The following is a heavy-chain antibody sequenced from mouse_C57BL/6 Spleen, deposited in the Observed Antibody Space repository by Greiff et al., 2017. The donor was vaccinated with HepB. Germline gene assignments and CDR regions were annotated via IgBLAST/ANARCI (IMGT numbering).Heavy chain of an antibody. CDR3: TREGPYYYGSRRVGYFDV. V-gene: IGHV1-15*01. J-gene: IGHJ1*03. CDR1: GYTFTDYE. Sequence: QVQLKESGAELVRPGASVTLSCKASGYTFTDYEMHWVKQTPVHGLEWIGAIDPETGGTAYNQKFKGKAILTADKSSSTAYMELRSLTSEDSAVYYCTREGPYYYGSRRVGYFDVWGTGTTVTVSS. CDR2: IDPETGGT. D-gene: IGHD1-1*01.